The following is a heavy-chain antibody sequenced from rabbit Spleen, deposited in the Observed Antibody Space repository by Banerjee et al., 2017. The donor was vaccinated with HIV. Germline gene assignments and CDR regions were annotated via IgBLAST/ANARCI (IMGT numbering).Heavy chain of an antibody. CDR2: INASTAKP. Sequence: QEQLVESGGGLVQPEGSLKLTCKASGFSFGDRDVMCWVRQAAGRGLEWIACINASTAKPVYASCAKGRFTISRTSSTTVTLRMTSLTAADTATYFCARGEHFSVGFSAFAIYLDLWGPGTLVTVS. V-gene: IGHV1S45*01. CDR3: ARGEHFSVGFSAFAIYLDL. D-gene: IGHD6-1*01. J-gene: IGHJ4*01. CDR1: GFSFGDRDV.